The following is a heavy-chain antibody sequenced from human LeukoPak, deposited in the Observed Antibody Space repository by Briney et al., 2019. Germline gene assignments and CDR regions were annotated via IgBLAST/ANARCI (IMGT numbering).Heavy chain of an antibody. D-gene: IGHD6-6*01. V-gene: IGHV1-2*02. Sequence: ASVKVSCKASGYTLTGYYMHWVRQAPGQGLEWMGWINPNSGGTNYAQKFQGRVTMTRDTSISTAYMELSRLRSDDTAVYYCARALFEYTSSRAKDYWGQGTLVTVSS. CDR1: GYTLTGYY. CDR2: INPNSGGT. CDR3: ARALFEYTSSRAKDY. J-gene: IGHJ4*02.